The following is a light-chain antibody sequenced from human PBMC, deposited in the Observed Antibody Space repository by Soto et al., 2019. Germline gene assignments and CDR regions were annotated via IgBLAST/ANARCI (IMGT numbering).Light chain of an antibody. J-gene: IGKJ5*01. V-gene: IGKV3-15*01. CDR2: YAS. CDR1: QSVRHN. CDR3: QQYNNWPPIT. Sequence: EIMMTQSPATLSVSPGERATLSCRASQSVRHNIAWYQQKPGQAPRLLIYYASTRATGIPARFSGSGSGTEFTLTISSLQSEDFALYYCQQYNNWPPITFGQGTRLEIK.